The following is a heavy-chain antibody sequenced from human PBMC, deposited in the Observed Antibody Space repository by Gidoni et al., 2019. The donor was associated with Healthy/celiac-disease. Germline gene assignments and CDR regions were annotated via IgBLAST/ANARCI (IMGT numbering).Heavy chain of an antibody. CDR1: GFTFGDYA. Sequence: EVQLVESGGGLVKPGRSLRLSCTASGFTFGDYAMIWFRQAPGKGLEWVGFIRSKAYGGTTEYAASVKGRFTISRDDSKSIAYLQMNSLKTEDTAVYYCTRDEGTQAYWGQGTLVTVSS. D-gene: IGHD1-1*01. CDR3: TRDEGTQAY. J-gene: IGHJ4*02. CDR2: IRSKAYGGTT. V-gene: IGHV3-49*05.